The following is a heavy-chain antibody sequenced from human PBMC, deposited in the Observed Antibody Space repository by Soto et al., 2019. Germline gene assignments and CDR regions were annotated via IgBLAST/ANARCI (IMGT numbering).Heavy chain of an antibody. Sequence: SETLSLTCTVSGGSISSSSYYWGWIRQPPGKGLEWIGSIDYSGSTYYNPSLKSRVTISVDTSKNQFSLKLSSVTAADTAVYYCARRVLRIMGFDYWGQGTLVTVSS. CDR1: GGSISSSSYY. CDR2: IDYSGST. V-gene: IGHV4-39*01. CDR3: ARRVLRIMGFDY. D-gene: IGHD3-3*01. J-gene: IGHJ4*02.